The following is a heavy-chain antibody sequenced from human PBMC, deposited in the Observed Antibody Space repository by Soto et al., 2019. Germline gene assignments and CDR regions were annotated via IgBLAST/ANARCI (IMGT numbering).Heavy chain of an antibody. J-gene: IGHJ4*02. V-gene: IGHV3-11*01. Sequence: QVQLVESGGGLVKPGGSLRLSCAASGFAFSDPYMSWIRQAPGKGLEWISYISSSGSTIYYADSVKGRFTISRDNAKKSLYLQMDSLTADDTPVYYCARGGASVTTPFDYWGQGTQVTVS. D-gene: IGHD4-17*01. CDR2: ISSSGSTI. CDR1: GFAFSDPY. CDR3: ARGGASVTTPFDY.